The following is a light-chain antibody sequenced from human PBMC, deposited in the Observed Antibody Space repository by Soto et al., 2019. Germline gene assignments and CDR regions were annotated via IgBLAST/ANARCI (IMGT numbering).Light chain of an antibody. CDR3: QSYDSGLSGSV. CDR2: GNN. CDR1: SSNIGAGYD. V-gene: IGLV1-40*01. J-gene: IGLJ3*02. Sequence: QSVLTPPPSVSGAPGQRVTISCTGGSSNIGAGYDVHWYRQLPGTAPKLLIYGNNDRPSGVPDRFSGSKSGTSASLAITGLQAEDEADYYCQSYDSGLSGSVFGGGTQLTVL.